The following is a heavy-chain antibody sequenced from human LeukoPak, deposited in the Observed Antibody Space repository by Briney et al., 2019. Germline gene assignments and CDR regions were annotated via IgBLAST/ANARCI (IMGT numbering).Heavy chain of an antibody. Sequence: GGSLRLSCAASGFTFSSYAMSWVRQAPGKGLEWVSVISGSGGSTYYADSVKGRFTISRDNAKNTLYLQMNSLRAEDTAVYYCAKKSSYGHFDYCGQGTPVTVSS. CDR3: AKKSSYGHFDY. CDR1: GFTFSSYA. J-gene: IGHJ4*02. CDR2: ISGSGGST. D-gene: IGHD5-18*01. V-gene: IGHV3-23*01.